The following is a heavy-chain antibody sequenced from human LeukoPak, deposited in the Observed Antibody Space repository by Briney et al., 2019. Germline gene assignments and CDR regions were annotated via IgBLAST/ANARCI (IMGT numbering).Heavy chain of an antibody. V-gene: IGHV3-53*01. Sequence: GGSLRLSCAASGFTVSSNYMSWVRQAPGKGLEWVSVIYSGGSTYYADSVKGRFTISRDNSKNSLYLQMNSLRAEDTAVCYCVTGSYYIYGYFDYWGQGTLVTVSS. CDR2: IYSGGST. CDR3: VTGSYYIYGYFDY. CDR1: GFTVSSNY. D-gene: IGHD1-26*01. J-gene: IGHJ4*02.